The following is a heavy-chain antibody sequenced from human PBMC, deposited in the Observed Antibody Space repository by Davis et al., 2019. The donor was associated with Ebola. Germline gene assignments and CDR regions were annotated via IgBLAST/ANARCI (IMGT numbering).Heavy chain of an antibody. CDR1: GGSVSSGGYY. CDR2: IYYIGST. D-gene: IGHD3-22*01. CDR3: ARFRFYDSSGFLNWFDP. V-gene: IGHV4-31*03. J-gene: IGHJ5*02. Sequence: SETLSLTCSVSGGSVSSGGYYWSWIRQSPGRGLEWIGNIYYIGSTYYNPSLKSRLTISVDTSKNHFFLKLTSVTAADTAVYYCARFRFYDSSGFLNWFDPWGQGTLVTVSS.